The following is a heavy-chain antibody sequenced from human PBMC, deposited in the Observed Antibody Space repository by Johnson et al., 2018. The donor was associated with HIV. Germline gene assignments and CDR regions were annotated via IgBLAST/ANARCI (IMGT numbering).Heavy chain of an antibody. V-gene: IGHV3-15*01. CDR3: TTAIYSYDTRDTRAFDI. Sequence: VQLVESGGGLVKPGGSLRVSCAASGFTFSSYGMSWVRQAPGKGLEWIGRIKSKTDGGTTDYAAPVKGRFSISRDDSKNTLYLQMNSLKTEDTALYYCTTAIYSYDTRDTRAFDIWGQGTMVTVSS. CDR1: GFTFSSYG. D-gene: IGHD3-22*01. CDR2: IKSKTDGGTT. J-gene: IGHJ3*02.